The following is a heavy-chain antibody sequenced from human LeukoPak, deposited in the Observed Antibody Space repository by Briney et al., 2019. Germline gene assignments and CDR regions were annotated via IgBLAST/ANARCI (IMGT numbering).Heavy chain of an antibody. J-gene: IGHJ5*02. Sequence: PSETLSLTCTVSGGSIRSSSYYWSWIRQPPGKGLEWIGYIYYSGSTNYNPSLKSRVTISVDTSKNQFSLKLSSVTAADTAVNYCARDRIAVADPPNWFDPWGQGTLVTVSS. CDR2: IYYSGST. V-gene: IGHV4-61*05. CDR3: ARDRIAVADPPNWFDP. CDR1: GGSIRSSSYY. D-gene: IGHD6-19*01.